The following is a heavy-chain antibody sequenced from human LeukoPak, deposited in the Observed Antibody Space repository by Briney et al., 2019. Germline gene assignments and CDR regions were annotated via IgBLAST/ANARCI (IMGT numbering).Heavy chain of an antibody. CDR2: INSDGSST. D-gene: IGHD4-17*01. Sequence: GGSLRLSCAASGFTFSSYWMHWVRQAPGKGLVWVSRINSDGSSTSYADSVKGRFTISRDNAKNTLYLQMNSLRAEDTAVYYCARGVPTVTTGESHYYYGMDVWGQGPTVTVSS. V-gene: IGHV3-74*01. CDR1: GFTFSSYW. CDR3: ARGVPTVTTGESHYYYGMDV. J-gene: IGHJ6*02.